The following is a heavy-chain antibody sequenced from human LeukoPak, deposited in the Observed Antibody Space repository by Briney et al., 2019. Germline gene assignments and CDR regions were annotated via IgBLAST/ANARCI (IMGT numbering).Heavy chain of an antibody. CDR2: ISSSSSTI. Sequence: PGGSLRLSCAASGFTFSSYSMNWVRQAPGKGLEWVSYISSSSSTIYYADSVKGRFTISRDKAKNSLYLQMNSLRAEDTAVYYCARPSRGHLTTPGNFDIWGQGTMVTVSS. J-gene: IGHJ3*02. CDR1: GFTFSSYS. CDR3: ARPSRGHLTTPGNFDI. V-gene: IGHV3-48*01. D-gene: IGHD2-15*01.